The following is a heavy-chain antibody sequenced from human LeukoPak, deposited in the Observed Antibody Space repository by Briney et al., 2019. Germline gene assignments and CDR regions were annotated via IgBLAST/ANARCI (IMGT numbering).Heavy chain of an antibody. V-gene: IGHV4-4*07. CDR2: VYTSGST. CDR1: GGSISNNY. D-gene: IGHD1-26*01. J-gene: IGHJ6*03. Sequence: SETLSLTCTVSGGSISNNYWSWIRQPAGKGLEWIGHVYTSGSTNYNPSLKSRVTTSVDTSKNQFSLRLSSVTAADTAVYYCARDSGKGDTAHMDVWGKGTTVTVSS. CDR3: ARDSGKGDTAHMDV.